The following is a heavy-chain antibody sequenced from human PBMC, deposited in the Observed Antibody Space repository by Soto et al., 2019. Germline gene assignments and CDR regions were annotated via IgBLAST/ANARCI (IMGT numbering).Heavy chain of an antibody. CDR1: GGTFSSYA. D-gene: IGHD3-16*01. Sequence: QVQLVQSGAEVKKPGSSVKVSCKASGGTFSSYAISWVRQAPGQGLEWMGGIIPIFGTANYAQKFQGRVTITADESTSTAYMELSSLRSEDTAVYYCASRLDDYVPGGWAFDIWGQGTMVTVSS. J-gene: IGHJ3*02. V-gene: IGHV1-69*12. CDR2: IIPIFGTA. CDR3: ASRLDDYVPGGWAFDI.